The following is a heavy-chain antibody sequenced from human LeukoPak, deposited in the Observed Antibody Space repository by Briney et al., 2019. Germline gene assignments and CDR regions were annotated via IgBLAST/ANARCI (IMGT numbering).Heavy chain of an antibody. CDR2: IGWSGSST. J-gene: IGHJ4*02. D-gene: IGHD6-19*01. CDR3: ARDRASGWYRGDYDY. Sequence: GGSLRLSCAASGFTLDDYGMSWVRQAPGKGLERVSGIGWSGSSTGYADSVKGRFTIYIDNAKNSLYLQLNSLRAEDTAFHYCARDRASGWYRGDYDYWGQGTLVTVSS. CDR1: GFTLDDYG. V-gene: IGHV3-20*04.